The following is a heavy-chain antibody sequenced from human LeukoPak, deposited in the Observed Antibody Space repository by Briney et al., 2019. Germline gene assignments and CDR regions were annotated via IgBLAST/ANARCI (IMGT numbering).Heavy chain of an antibody. V-gene: IGHV1-18*01. CDR1: GYTFTSYD. CDR3: ARDGLTGPDRY. D-gene: IGHD1-20*01. Sequence: ASVKVSCKASGYTFTSYDINWVRLATGQGLEWMGWISAYNGNTNYAQKLQGRVTMTTDTSTSTAYMELRSLRSDDTAVYYCARDGLTGPDRYWGQGTLVTVSS. CDR2: ISAYNGNT. J-gene: IGHJ4*02.